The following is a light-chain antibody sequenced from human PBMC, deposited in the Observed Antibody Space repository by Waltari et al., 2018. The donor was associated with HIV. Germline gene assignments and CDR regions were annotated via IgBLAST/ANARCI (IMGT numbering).Light chain of an antibody. CDR2: EVS. Sequence: QSALTQPASVSGSPGQSITISCTGTTSDIGTYDCVSWYQQHPGKAPKLIIFEVSERPSGVSDRFSGSKSGNTAFLTISGLQADDEADYSCCSFAASTTLLFGGRTRLTVL. CDR1: TSDIGTYDC. V-gene: IGLV2-23*02. CDR3: CSFAASTTLL. J-gene: IGLJ2*01.